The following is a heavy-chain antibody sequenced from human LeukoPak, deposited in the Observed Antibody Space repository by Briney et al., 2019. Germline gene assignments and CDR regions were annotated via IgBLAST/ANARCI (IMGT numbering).Heavy chain of an antibody. CDR2: IYNSGST. V-gene: IGHV4-59*08. CDR1: GGSVSSYY. J-gene: IGHJ4*02. D-gene: IGHD3-22*01. Sequence: SETLSLTCTVSGGSVSSYYWNWIRQPPGKGLEWIADIYNSGSTNYNPSLKSRITISVDTSKNQFSLKLSSVTAADTAVYYCARGSYDSSGSLHRLDYWGQGTLVTVSS. CDR3: ARGSYDSSGSLHRLDY.